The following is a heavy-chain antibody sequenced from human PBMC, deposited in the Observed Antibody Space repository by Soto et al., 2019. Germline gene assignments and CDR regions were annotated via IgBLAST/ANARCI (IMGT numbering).Heavy chain of an antibody. Sequence: PSETLSLTCTVSGGSISSYYWSWIRQPPGKGLEWIGYIYYSGSTNYNPSLKSRVTISVDTSKNQFSLKLSSVTAADTAVYYCARGLYCISTSCSEWLWFVPRGQGTLVPVSA. CDR2: IYYSGST. J-gene: IGHJ5*01. CDR1: GGSISSYY. V-gene: IGHV4-59*01. CDR3: ARGLYCISTSCSEWLWFVP. D-gene: IGHD2-2*01.